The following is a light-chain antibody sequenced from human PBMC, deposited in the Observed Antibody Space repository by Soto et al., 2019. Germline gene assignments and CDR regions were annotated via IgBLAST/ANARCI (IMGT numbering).Light chain of an antibody. CDR3: CSFAGSYTFWV. J-gene: IGLJ3*02. V-gene: IGLV2-11*01. CDR2: DVS. CDR1: SSDVGDYNY. Sequence: QSALTQPRSVSGSPGQSGTISCTGTSSDVGDYNYVSWYQQYPGKAPKLVIYDVSKRPSGVPDRFSGSKSGNTASLTISGLQAEDEADYYFCSFAGSYTFWVFGGGPKVTVL.